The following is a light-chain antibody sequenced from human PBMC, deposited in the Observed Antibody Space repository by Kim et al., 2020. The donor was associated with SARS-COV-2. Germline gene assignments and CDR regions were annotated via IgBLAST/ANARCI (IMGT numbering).Light chain of an antibody. CDR3: SSYTSSSTVV. CDR2: DVS. Sequence: LTQPDSVSGSPGQSITISCTGTSSDVGGYNYVSWYQQHPGKAPKLMIYDVSKRPSGVSHRFSGSKSGNTASLTISGLQAEDEDDYYCSSYTSSSTVVFGGGTQLTVL. V-gene: IGLV2-14*01. CDR1: SSDVGGYNY. J-gene: IGLJ2*01.